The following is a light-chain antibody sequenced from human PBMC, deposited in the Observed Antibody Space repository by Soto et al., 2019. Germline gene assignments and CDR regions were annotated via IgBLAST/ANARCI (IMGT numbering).Light chain of an antibody. V-gene: IGKV4-1*01. CDR3: HQYYSPPFA. Sequence: IVMTQSPESLGVSLGERATINCKSNQTILYGSNNKNYLSWYQQKPGQPPKLLIYWASTRKYGVPERFSGSGSGTEFTLTIPNLQSEDVAVYYCHQYYSPPFAFGPGTKVHL. CDR2: WAS. CDR1: QTILYGSNNKNY. J-gene: IGKJ3*01.